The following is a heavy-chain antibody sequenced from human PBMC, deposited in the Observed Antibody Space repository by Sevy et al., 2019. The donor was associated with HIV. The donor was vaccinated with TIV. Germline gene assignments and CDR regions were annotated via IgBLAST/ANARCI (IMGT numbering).Heavy chain of an antibody. J-gene: IGHJ5*02. CDR1: GFTFNNYG. D-gene: IGHD3-3*01. V-gene: IGHV3-33*06. Sequence: GGSLRLSCAASGFTFNNYGMHWVRQAPGKGLEWVAVIWYDGSYKYYADSVKGRFTISRDNTKSTLYLQMNSLRAEDTAVYYCAKTFAIFGVLMSPDFDPWGQGTLVTVSS. CDR3: AKTFAIFGVLMSPDFDP. CDR2: IWYDGSYK.